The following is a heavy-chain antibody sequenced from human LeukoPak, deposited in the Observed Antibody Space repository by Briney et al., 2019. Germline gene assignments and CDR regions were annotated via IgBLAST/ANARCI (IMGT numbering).Heavy chain of an antibody. CDR3: ARHPGDGYNSDVDY. Sequence: SETLSLTCTVSGGSISSSSYYWGWIRQPPGKGLEWIVSIYYSGSTYYNPSLKSRVTISVDTSKNQFSLKLSSVTAADTAVYYCARHPGDGYNSDVDYWGQGTLVTVSS. CDR2: IYYSGST. V-gene: IGHV4-39*01. J-gene: IGHJ4*02. D-gene: IGHD5-24*01. CDR1: GGSISSSSYY.